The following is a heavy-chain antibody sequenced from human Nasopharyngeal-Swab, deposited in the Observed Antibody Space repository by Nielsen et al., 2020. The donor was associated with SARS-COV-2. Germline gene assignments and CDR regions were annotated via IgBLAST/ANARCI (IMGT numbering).Heavy chain of an antibody. J-gene: IGHJ4*02. Sequence: GESLKISCSVPGLTFSTYAMSWVRQAPGQGLEWVSAISGRGTDTYYADSVKGRFTISRDNSKNTVFLQMNSLRADDTAVYYCAKDGSSTPTYWGQGTLVSVSS. V-gene: IGHV3-23*01. D-gene: IGHD6-13*01. CDR2: ISGRGTDT. CDR1: GLTFSTYA. CDR3: AKDGSSTPTY.